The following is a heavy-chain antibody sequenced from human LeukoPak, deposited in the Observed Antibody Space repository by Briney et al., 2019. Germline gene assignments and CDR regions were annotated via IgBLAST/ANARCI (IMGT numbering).Heavy chain of an antibody. D-gene: IGHD3-22*01. CDR2: ISYDGSSK. J-gene: IGHJ3*02. Sequence: QPGGSLRLSCAASGFTFSSYAMHWVRQAPGKGLEWVAVISYDGSSKYYADSVKGRFTISRDNSKNMLYLQMSSLRAEDRAVYYCARVYYDGSGGAFDIWGQGTMVTVS. CDR1: GFTFSSYA. V-gene: IGHV3-30-3*01. CDR3: ARVYYDGSGGAFDI.